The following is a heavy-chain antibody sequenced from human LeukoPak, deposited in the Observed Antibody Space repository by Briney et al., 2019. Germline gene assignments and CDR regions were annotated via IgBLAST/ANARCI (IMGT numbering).Heavy chain of an antibody. V-gene: IGHV4-59*01. CDR2: IYYSGST. D-gene: IGHD1-26*01. Sequence: SETLSLTCTVSGGSISSYYWSWIRQPPGKGLEWIGYIYYSGSTNYNPSLKSRVTISVDTSKNQFSLKLSSVTAADTAVYYCARDSPNGSYDYWGQGTLVTVSS. CDR3: ARDSPNGSYDY. J-gene: IGHJ4*02. CDR1: GGSISSYY.